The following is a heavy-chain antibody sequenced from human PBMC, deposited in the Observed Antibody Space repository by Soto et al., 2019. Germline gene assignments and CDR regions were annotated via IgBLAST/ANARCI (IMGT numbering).Heavy chain of an antibody. D-gene: IGHD2-2*01. CDR3: ARVGLYCTSSTCNDY. J-gene: IGHJ4*02. CDR1: GYTFTNYG. Sequence: ASVKVSCKASGYTFTNYGISWVRQAPGQGLEWMGWISAYNGNTNYARELQGRVTMTTDTSTSTAYMELRSLRPDDTAVCYCARVGLYCTSSTCNDYWGQGNPVTVSS. V-gene: IGHV1-18*01. CDR2: ISAYNGNT.